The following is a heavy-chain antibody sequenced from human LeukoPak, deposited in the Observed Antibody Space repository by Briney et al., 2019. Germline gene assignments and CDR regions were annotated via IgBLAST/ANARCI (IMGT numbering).Heavy chain of an antibody. J-gene: IGHJ5*02. CDR2: INPNSGGT. CDR1: GYTFTGYY. Sequence: ASVKVSCKASGYTFTGYYMHWVRQAPGQGLEWMGWINPNSGGTNYAQKFQGRVTMTRDTSISTAYMELSRLRSDDTAVYYCARAGFLEWFQYNWFDPWGQGTLVTVSS. CDR3: ARAGFLEWFQYNWFDP. D-gene: IGHD3-3*01. V-gene: IGHV1-2*02.